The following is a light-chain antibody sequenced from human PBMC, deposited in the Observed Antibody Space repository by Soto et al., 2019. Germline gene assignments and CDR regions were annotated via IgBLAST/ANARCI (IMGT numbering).Light chain of an antibody. J-gene: IGKJ5*01. V-gene: IGKV3-20*01. CDR2: GAS. Sequence: EIVLTQSPDTLSLSPGERATLSCRASESVTSSHLAWYQQKPGQAPRLLIYGASSRATGIPDRFSGSGSGTDFTLTFSRLEPEDFALYYCQQYGSSRNTFGQGSRLEIK. CDR1: ESVTSSH. CDR3: QQYGSSRNT.